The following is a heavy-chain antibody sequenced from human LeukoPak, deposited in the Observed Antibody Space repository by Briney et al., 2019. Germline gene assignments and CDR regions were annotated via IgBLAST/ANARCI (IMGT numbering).Heavy chain of an antibody. CDR2: IIPIFGTA. V-gene: IGHV1-69*06. CDR3: ALTNYDILTGYSYPHDDAFDI. CDR1: GGTFSSYA. Sequence: SVKVSCKASGGTFSSYAISWVRQAPGQGLEWMGGIIPIFGTANYAQKFQGRVTITADKSTSTAYMELSSLRSEDTAVYYCALTNYDILTGYSYPHDDAFDIWGQGTMVTVSS. D-gene: IGHD3-9*01. J-gene: IGHJ3*02.